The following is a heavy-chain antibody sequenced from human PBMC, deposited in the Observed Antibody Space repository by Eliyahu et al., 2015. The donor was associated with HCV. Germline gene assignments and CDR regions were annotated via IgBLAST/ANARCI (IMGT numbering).Heavy chain of an antibody. J-gene: IGHJ4*02. D-gene: IGHD3-3*01. V-gene: IGHV3-7*01. Sequence: EVQLVESGGGLVQPGGSLRLSCAASGFTFSSXWMSWVRQAPGKGVGWVANIKQDGSEKYYVDSVKGRFTISRDNAKNSLYLQMNSLRAEDTAVYYCAREPGITIFGVVTESADYWGQGTLVTVSS. CDR2: IKQDGSEK. CDR3: AREPGITIFGVVTESADY. CDR1: GFTFSSXW.